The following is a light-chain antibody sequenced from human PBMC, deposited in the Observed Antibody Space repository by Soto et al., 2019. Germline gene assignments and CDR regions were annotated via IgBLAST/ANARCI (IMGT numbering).Light chain of an antibody. V-gene: IGKV3-11*01. CDR2: GVS. CDR3: QQRSNWPNT. J-gene: IGKJ4*01. Sequence: EVVLTQSPGTLSLSPGEGDTLSCRASQSLSNNFLAWYQQKPGQAPRLLIYGVSNRATGIPARFSGSGSGTDFTLTISSLEPEDFAVYYCQQRSNWPNTFGGGTKVDIK. CDR1: QSLSNN.